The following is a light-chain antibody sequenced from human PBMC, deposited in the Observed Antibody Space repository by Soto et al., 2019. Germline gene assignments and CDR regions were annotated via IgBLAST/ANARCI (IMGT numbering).Light chain of an antibody. CDR3: QQYNAWSIT. J-gene: IGKJ4*01. CDR1: QSVSNN. CDR2: GAS. Sequence: EIVMTQSTATLSVSPGERATLSCRASQSVSNNLTWYQQKPGQAPRLLLYGASTRAAGLPARFSGSGSGTEFTLTISSLQSEDVALFYCQQYNAWSITFGGGTKV. V-gene: IGKV3-15*01.